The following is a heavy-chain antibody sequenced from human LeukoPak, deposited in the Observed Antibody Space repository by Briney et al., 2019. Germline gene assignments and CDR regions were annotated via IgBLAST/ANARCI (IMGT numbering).Heavy chain of an antibody. CDR3: ARDPYSSSSQFDDYYYYYGMDV. D-gene: IGHD6-13*01. V-gene: IGHV1-8*02. Sequence: GASVKVSCKASGYTFTSYGISWVRQATGQGLEWMGWMNPNSGNTGYAQKFQGRVTMTRNTSISTAYMELSSLRSEDTAVYYCARDPYSSSSQFDDYYYYYGMDVWGQGTTVTVSS. CDR2: MNPNSGNT. J-gene: IGHJ6*02. CDR1: GYTFTSYG.